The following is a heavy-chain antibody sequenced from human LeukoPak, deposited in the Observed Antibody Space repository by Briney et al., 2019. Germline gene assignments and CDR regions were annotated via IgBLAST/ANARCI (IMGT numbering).Heavy chain of an antibody. V-gene: IGHV3-66*02. CDR2: IYSGGST. J-gene: IGHJ4*02. Sequence: PGGSLRLSCAASVVTISSNYMSWVRQAPGKGLEWVSVIYSGGSTYYVDSVKGRFTISRDNSRNTLYLQMNGLRVEDTAVYYCARYSKGVMPWGQGTLVTVSS. CDR1: VVTISSNY. D-gene: IGHD3-16*01. CDR3: ARYSKGVMP.